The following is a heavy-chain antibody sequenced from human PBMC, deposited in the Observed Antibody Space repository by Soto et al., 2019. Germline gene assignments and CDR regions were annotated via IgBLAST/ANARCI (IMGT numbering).Heavy chain of an antibody. CDR2: INHSGST. Sequence: PSETLSLTCAVYGGSFSGYYWSWIRQPPGKGLEWIGEINHSGSTNYNPSLKSRVTISVDTSKNQFSLKLSSVTAADTAVYYCARGQVVVVPAAINWFDPWGQGTLVTVS. D-gene: IGHD2-2*01. CDR3: ARGQVVVVPAAINWFDP. J-gene: IGHJ5*02. CDR1: GGSFSGYY. V-gene: IGHV4-34*01.